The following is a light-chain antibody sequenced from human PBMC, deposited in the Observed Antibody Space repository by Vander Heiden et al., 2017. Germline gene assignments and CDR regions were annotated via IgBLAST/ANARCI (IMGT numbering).Light chain of an antibody. J-gene: IGKJ4*01. Sequence: DIQMTQSPSSLSASVGDRVPITCQASHDLSNYLNWYQQKPGKAPKLLIYDASNLETGVPSRFSGSGSGTDFTFTISSLQPEDIATYYCQQYDNLPLTFGGGTKVEIK. CDR3: QQYDNLPLT. V-gene: IGKV1-33*01. CDR1: HDLSNY. CDR2: DAS.